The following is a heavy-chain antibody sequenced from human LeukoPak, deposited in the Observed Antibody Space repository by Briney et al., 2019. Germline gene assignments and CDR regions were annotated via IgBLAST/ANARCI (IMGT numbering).Heavy chain of an antibody. Sequence: PGGSLRLSRAASGLSISNDWMSWVRQAPGKGLEWVARVKSKSAGETTDYAAPVKGRFTISRDDSKNTLYLQMNSLKTEDTAVYYCTLIQGWGSGSYYRDFWDQGTLVTVSS. V-gene: IGHV3-15*01. CDR1: GLSISNDW. CDR3: TLIQGWGSGSYYRDF. J-gene: IGHJ4*02. D-gene: IGHD3-10*01. CDR2: VKSKSAGETT.